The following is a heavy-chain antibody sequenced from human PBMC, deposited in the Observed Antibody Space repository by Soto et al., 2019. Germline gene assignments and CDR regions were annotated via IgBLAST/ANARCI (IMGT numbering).Heavy chain of an antibody. CDR2: ISGGSPKE. CDR3: AKDFCRHSFSHNPSCGGDCYNLDN. CDR1: GFPFDNYA. V-gene: IGHV3-23*01. D-gene: IGHD2-21*02. Sequence: PVRSMRLSCEASGFPFDNYAMSWVRQAPGKGLEWVSAISGGSPKEFYAESVKGRFTISRDNSKNTLFLEMNSLRADDAALYYCAKDFCRHSFSHNPSCGGDCYNLDNWGQGTHLTVSS. J-gene: IGHJ4*02.